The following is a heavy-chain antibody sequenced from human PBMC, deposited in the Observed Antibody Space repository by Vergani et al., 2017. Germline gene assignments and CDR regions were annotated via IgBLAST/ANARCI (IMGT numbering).Heavy chain of an antibody. V-gene: IGHV3-7*01. Sequence: VQLVESGGGVVQPGGSLRLSCAASGFTFSSYWMSWVRQAPGKGLEGVANIKQDGSEKYDVDSVKGRFTISRDNAKNSLYLQMNSLRAEDTAVYYCARERKRGYSYAPGGGPLGYWGQGTLVTVSS. CDR3: ARERKRGYSYAPGGGPLGY. J-gene: IGHJ4*02. CDR1: GFTFSSYW. CDR2: IKQDGSEK. D-gene: IGHD5-18*01.